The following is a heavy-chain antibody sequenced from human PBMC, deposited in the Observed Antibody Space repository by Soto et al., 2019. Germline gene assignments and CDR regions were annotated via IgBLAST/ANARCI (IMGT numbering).Heavy chain of an antibody. V-gene: IGHV1-18*01. Sequence: QVQLVQSGAEVKKPGASVKVSCKASGYTFTSYGISWVRQAPGQGLEWMGWIGAYNGNTNYAQKLQGRVTMTTDTSTSTAYMELRSLRSDDTAVYYCARERYCSGGSCYSRWFDPWGQGTLVTVSS. CDR3: ARERYCSGGSCYSRWFDP. CDR1: GYTFTSYG. D-gene: IGHD2-15*01. J-gene: IGHJ5*02. CDR2: IGAYNGNT.